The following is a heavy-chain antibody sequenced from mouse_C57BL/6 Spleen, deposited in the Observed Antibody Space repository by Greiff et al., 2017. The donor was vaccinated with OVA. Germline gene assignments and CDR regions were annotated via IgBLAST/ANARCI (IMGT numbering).Heavy chain of an antibody. CDR1: GYTFTSYW. D-gene: IGHD2-3*01. CDR3: ARSVDGPFDY. CDR2: IYPGSGST. Sequence: QVHVKQPGAELVKPGASVKMSCKASGYTFTSYWITWVKQRPGQGLEWIGDIYPGSGSTNYNEKFKSKATLTVDTSSSTAYMQLSSLTSEDSAVYYCARSVDGPFDYWGKGTTLTVSS. V-gene: IGHV1-55*01. J-gene: IGHJ2*01.